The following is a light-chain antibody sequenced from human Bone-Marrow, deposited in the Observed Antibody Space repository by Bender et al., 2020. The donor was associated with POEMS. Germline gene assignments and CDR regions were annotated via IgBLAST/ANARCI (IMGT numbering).Light chain of an antibody. V-gene: IGLV2-14*01. CDR3: SSYTGSGTLV. CDR1: SSDVGRYNY. Sequence: QSALTQPASVSGSPGQSVSISCTGTSSDVGRYNYVSWYQQYPGKAPKLMIYEVTKRPSGVPDRFSGSKSANTASLTISGLQTEDEADYYCSSYTGSGTLVFGGGTKLTVL. CDR2: EVT. J-gene: IGLJ3*02.